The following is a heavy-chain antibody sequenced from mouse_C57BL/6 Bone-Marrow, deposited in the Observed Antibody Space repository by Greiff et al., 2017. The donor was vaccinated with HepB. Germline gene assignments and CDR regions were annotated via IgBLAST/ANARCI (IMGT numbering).Heavy chain of an antibody. Sequence: EVKLVESGGGLVKPGGSLKLSCAASGFTFSSYAMSWVRQTPEKRLEWVATISDGGSYTYYPDNVKGRFTISRDNAKNNRYLQMSHLKSEDTAMYYCARGYYGYDEGFAYWGQGTLVTVSA. V-gene: IGHV5-4*03. CDR3: ARGYYGYDEGFAY. CDR1: GFTFSSYA. D-gene: IGHD2-2*01. CDR2: ISDGGSYT. J-gene: IGHJ3*01.